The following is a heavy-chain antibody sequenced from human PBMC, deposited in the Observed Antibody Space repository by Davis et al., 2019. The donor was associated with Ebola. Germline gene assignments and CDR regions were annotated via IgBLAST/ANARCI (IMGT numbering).Heavy chain of an antibody. CDR2: ISYDGSNK. J-gene: IGHJ6*02. Sequence: PGGSLRLSCAASGFTFSSYAIHWVRQAPGKGLEWVAVISYDGSNKYYADSVKGRFTISRDNSKNTLYLQMNSLRAEDTAVYFCARDLKVSYDSGVYYWYYYGMDVWGQGTTVTVSS. CDR1: GFTFSSYA. CDR3: ARDLKVSYDSGVYYWYYYGMDV. D-gene: IGHD3-22*01. V-gene: IGHV3-30-3*01.